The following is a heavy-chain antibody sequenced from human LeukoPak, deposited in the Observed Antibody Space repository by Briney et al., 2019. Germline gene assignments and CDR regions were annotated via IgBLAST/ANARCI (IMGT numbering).Heavy chain of an antibody. Sequence: GGSLRLSCAASGFTFSRYAMSWVRQAPGEGLEWVSGISGSDSTYYADSVKGRFTISRDNSKNTLYLQMNSLRAEDTAVYYCAKFVGYRSIVGAAYFDYWGQGTLVTVSS. CDR1: GFTFSRYA. D-gene: IGHD1-26*01. CDR2: ISGSDST. J-gene: IGHJ4*02. V-gene: IGHV3-23*01. CDR3: AKFVGYRSIVGAAYFDY.